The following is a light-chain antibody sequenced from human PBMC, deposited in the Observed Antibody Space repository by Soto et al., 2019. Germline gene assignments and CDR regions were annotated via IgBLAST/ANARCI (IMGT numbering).Light chain of an antibody. Sequence: EIVMTQSPATLSVSPGERATLSCRASQSVSNNLAWYQQKPGQAPRLLIYGASTRATGIPARFSGSGSGTEFTLTLSILQSEDFAFYYCQQYNTWSPLTFGGGTKVATK. CDR3: QQYNTWSPLT. V-gene: IGKV3-15*01. CDR2: GAS. CDR1: QSVSNN. J-gene: IGKJ4*01.